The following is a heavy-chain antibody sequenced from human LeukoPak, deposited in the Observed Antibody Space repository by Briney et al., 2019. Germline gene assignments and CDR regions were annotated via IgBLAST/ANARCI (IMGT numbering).Heavy chain of an antibody. Sequence: GESLRLSCAASGFTFDDYAMHWVRQAPGKGLEWVSLISWDGGSTYYADSVKGRFTISRDNSKNSLYLQMNSLRAEDTALYYCAKEAGIAAAGPFDYWGQGTLVTVSS. CDR3: AKEAGIAAAGPFDY. CDR1: GFTFDDYA. D-gene: IGHD6-13*01. V-gene: IGHV3-43D*03. J-gene: IGHJ4*02. CDR2: ISWDGGST.